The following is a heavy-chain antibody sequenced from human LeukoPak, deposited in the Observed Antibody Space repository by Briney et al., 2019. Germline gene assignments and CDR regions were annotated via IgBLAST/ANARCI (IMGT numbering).Heavy chain of an antibody. Sequence: GASVKVSCKASGYTFTDYYMHWVRQAPGQGLEWMGWINPNNDDTNYAQKFQGGVTMTRDTSISTAYMELSRLTSDDTAVYYCARRGSGYGYDYWGQGTLVTVSS. J-gene: IGHJ4*02. V-gene: IGHV1-2*02. CDR3: ARRGSGYGYDY. CDR2: INPNNDDT. CDR1: GYTFTDYY. D-gene: IGHD5-18*01.